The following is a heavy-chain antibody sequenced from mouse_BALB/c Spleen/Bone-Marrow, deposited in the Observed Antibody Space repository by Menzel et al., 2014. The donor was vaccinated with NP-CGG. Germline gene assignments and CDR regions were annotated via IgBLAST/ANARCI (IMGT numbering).Heavy chain of an antibody. J-gene: IGHJ4*01. V-gene: IGHV5-6*01. CDR2: ISSGGSYT. D-gene: IGHD1-1*01. Sequence: EVQGVESGGDLVKPGGSLKLSCAASGFTFNSYGMSWVRQTPDKRLEWVATISSGGSYTYYPDSVKGRFTISRDNAKNTLYLQMSSLKSEDTAMYYCANGNYYAMDYWGQGTSVTVSS. CDR1: GFTFNSYG. CDR3: ANGNYYAMDY.